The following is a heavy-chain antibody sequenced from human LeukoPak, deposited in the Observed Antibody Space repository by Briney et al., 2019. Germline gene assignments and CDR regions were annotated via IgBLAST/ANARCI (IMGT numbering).Heavy chain of an antibody. J-gene: IGHJ3*02. V-gene: IGHV1-69*05. D-gene: IGHD4-17*01. Sequence: SVKLSCNASGGTFSSYAISWGRQAPGQGLEWMGRIIPIFSTGNYAQKFQGRVTITTDESTSTAYMELSSLRSEDTAVYYCARDRVHTVTSHDDAFDIWGQGTMVTVSS. CDR1: GGTFSSYA. CDR2: IIPIFSTG. CDR3: ARDRVHTVTSHDDAFDI.